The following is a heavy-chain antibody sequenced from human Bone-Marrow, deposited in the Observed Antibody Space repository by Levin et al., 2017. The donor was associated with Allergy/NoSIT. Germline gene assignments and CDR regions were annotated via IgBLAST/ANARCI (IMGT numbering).Heavy chain of an antibody. CDR2: IYSGGST. D-gene: IGHD4-11*01. J-gene: IGHJ6*02. CDR3: ARYGVGVTSYYYGMDV. CDR1: GFTVSSNY. V-gene: IGHV3-66*01. Sequence: PGGSLRLSCAASGFTVSSNYMSWVRQAPGKGLEWVSVIYSGGSTYYADSVKGRFTISRDNSKNTLYLQMNSLRAEDTAVYYCARYGVGVTSYYYGMDVWGQGTTVTVSS.